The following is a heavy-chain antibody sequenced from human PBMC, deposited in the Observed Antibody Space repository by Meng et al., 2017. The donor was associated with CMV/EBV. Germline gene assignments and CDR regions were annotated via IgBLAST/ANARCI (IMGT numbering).Heavy chain of an antibody. CDR3: ARGEDYGDYHDPFDY. D-gene: IGHD4-17*01. Sequence: ASVKVSCKAPGNIFTNNGISWVRQAPGQRLEWMGWISADNQNTNLVQRFQGRVTMTIETSTNTAYVELRSLRSDDTAVYYCARGEDYGDYHDPFDYWGQGTLVTVSS. CDR1: GNIFTNNG. V-gene: IGHV1-18*01. CDR2: ISADNQNT. J-gene: IGHJ4*02.